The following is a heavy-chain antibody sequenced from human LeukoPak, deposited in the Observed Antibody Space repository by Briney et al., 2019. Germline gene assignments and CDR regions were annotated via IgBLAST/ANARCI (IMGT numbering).Heavy chain of an antibody. D-gene: IGHD5-24*01. J-gene: IGHJ4*02. CDR1: GGAMSSYY. CDR3: ATQRRDGYNSYDY. Sequence: SETLSLTWTVSGGAMSSYYWSWIRQPPGKGLEWIGYIYYSGSTNYNPSLKSRVTISVDTSKNQFSLKLSSVTAADTAVYYCATQRRDGYNSYDYWGQGTLVTVST. CDR2: IYYSGST. V-gene: IGHV4-59*08.